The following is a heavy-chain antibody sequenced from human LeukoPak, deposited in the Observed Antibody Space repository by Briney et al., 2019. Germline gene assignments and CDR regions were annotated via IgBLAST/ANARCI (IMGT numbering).Heavy chain of an antibody. CDR1: GFTFSSYS. D-gene: IGHD3-3*01. CDR3: ARDAGRPFGVVIFSYYGMDV. CDR2: ISSSSSYI. J-gene: IGHJ6*02. Sequence: PGGSLRLSCAASGFTFSSYSMNWVRQAPGKGLEWVSSISSSSSYIYYADSVKGRFTISRDNAKNSLYLQMNSLRAEDTAVYYCARDAGRPFGVVIFSYYGMDVWGQGTTVTVSS. V-gene: IGHV3-21*01.